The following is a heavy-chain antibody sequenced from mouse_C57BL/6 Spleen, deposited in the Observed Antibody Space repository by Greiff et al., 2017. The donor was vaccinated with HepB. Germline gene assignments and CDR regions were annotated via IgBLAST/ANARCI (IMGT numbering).Heavy chain of an antibody. CDR1: GYAFSSYW. J-gene: IGHJ2*01. Sequence: QVQLQQSGAELVKPGASVKISCKASGYAFSSYWMNWVKQRPGKGLEWIGQIYPGDGDTNYNGKFKGKATLTADKSSSTAYMQLSSLTSEDSAVYFCARRLTGTEWYYFDYWGQGTTLTVSS. CDR2: IYPGDGDT. V-gene: IGHV1-80*01. D-gene: IGHD4-1*01. CDR3: ARRLTGTEWYYFDY.